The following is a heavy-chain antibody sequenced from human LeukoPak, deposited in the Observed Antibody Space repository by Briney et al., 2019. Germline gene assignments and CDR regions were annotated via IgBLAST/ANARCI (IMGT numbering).Heavy chain of an antibody. V-gene: IGHV3-74*01. J-gene: IGHJ1*01. D-gene: IGHD3-22*01. CDR1: GFTFSTYW. CDR3: ARAPSEIGGYYPEYFRH. Sequence: GGSLRLSCAASGFTFSTYWMHWVRQAPGKGLVWVSRIKSDGGTNYADSVKGRFTISRDNAKKTVSLQMNSLRPEDTGVYYCARAPSEIGGYYPEYFRHWGQGALVTVSS. CDR2: IKSDGGT.